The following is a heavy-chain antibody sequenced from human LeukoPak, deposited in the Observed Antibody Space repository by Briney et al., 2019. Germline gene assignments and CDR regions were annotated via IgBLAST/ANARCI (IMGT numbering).Heavy chain of an antibody. V-gene: IGHV1-8*03. D-gene: IGHD4-17*01. J-gene: IGHJ4*02. Sequence: ASVKISCKASGYTFTSYDINWVRQATGQGLEWMGWMNPNSGNTGYAQKFQGRVTITRNTSISTAYMELSSLRSEDTAVYYCARGWGDYNEPVVYWGQGTLVTVSS. CDR1: GYTFTSYD. CDR3: ARGWGDYNEPVVY. CDR2: MNPNSGNT.